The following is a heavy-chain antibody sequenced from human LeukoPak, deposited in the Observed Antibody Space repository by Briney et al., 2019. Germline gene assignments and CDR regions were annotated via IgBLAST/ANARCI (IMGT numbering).Heavy chain of an antibody. V-gene: IGHV3-30*18. D-gene: IGHD6-6*01. J-gene: IGHJ5*02. Sequence: PGGSLRLSCAASGFTFSSYWMSWVRQAPGKGLEWVAVISYDGSNKYYADSVKGRFTISRDNSKNTLYLQMNSLRAEDTAVYYCAKGAARVLFHWFDPWGQGTLVTVSS. CDR1: GFTFSSYW. CDR3: AKGAARVLFHWFDP. CDR2: ISYDGSNK.